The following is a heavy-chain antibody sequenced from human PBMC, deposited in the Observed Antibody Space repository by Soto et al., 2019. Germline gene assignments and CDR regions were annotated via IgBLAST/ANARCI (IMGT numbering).Heavy chain of an antibody. CDR3: ARESPFDY. Sequence: PGGSLRLSCAASGFTFSRCWMIWVRQAPGKGLEWVSYISRSGRTIYYADSVKGRFTISRDNAKNSLYLQMNSLRAEDTAVYYCARESPFDYWGQGTLVTVSS. CDR1: GFTFSRCW. J-gene: IGHJ4*02. V-gene: IGHV3-48*04. CDR2: ISRSGRTI.